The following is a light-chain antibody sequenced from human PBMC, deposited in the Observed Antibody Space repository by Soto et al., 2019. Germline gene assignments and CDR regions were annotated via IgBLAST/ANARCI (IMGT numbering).Light chain of an antibody. CDR1: QSIYEK. CDR3: QQYNRWPLT. V-gene: IGKV3-15*01. J-gene: IGKJ4*01. Sequence: ELVLTQSPATLSVSPGERVTLFCRASQSIYEKLAWYQQKPGQTPRLVIYDTSTRATGTPGSFSGSGSGTKFTLTISSLQSEDFAVYYCQQYNRWPLTFGGGTKVDIK. CDR2: DTS.